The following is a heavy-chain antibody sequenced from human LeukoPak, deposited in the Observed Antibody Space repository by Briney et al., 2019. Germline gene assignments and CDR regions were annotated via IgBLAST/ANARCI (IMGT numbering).Heavy chain of an antibody. CDR1: GGSFSGYY. CDR2: INHSGST. CDR3: ARGYLVCYYESSGYYYYFDY. J-gene: IGHJ4*02. Sequence: SETLPLTCADYGGSFSGYYWSWIRQPPGKGLEWIGEINHSGSTNYNPSLKSRVTISVDTSKNQFSLKLSSVTAADTAVYYCARGYLVCYYESSGYYYYFDYWGQGTLVTVSS. D-gene: IGHD3-22*01. V-gene: IGHV4-34*01.